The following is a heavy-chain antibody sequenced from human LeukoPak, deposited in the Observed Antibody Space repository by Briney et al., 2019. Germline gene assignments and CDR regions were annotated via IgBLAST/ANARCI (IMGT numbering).Heavy chain of an antibody. V-gene: IGHV4-59*01. Sequence: SETLSLTCIVSSGSISSYYWSWIRQPPGKGLEWIGYIYYSGSTNYNPSLKSRVTISVDTSKNQFSLKLSSVTAADTAVYYCASRSLGSSWYLDYWGQGTLVTVSS. CDR1: SGSISSYY. D-gene: IGHD6-13*01. CDR3: ASRSLGSSWYLDY. J-gene: IGHJ4*02. CDR2: IYYSGST.